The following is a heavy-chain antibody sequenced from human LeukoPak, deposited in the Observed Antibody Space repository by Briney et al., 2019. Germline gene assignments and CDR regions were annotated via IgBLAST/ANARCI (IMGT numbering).Heavy chain of an antibody. J-gene: IGHJ4*02. D-gene: IGHD6-19*01. CDR3: VRHRQWLLFPDY. CDR1: GDSISINYN. CDR2: IFYSGAT. Sequence: SETLSLTCTVSGDSISINYNWGWIRQPPGKGLEWIGSIFYSGATYYSPSLKSRVTISVDTSKNQFSLKLSSMTAADTAVYYCVRHRQWLLFPDYWGQGTLVTVPS. V-gene: IGHV4-39*01.